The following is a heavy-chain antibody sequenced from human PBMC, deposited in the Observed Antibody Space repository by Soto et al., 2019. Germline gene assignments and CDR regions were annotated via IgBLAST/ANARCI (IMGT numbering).Heavy chain of an antibody. CDR1: GFTFSSYA. CDR3: PRDAGEGGY. Sequence: GGSLRLSCAASGFTFSSYAMSWVRQAPGKGLEWVSAISGSGGTTYYADSVKGRFTISRDNAKKTLYLQMNRLRAEDTAVFYCPRDAGEGGYWAQAILVTV. CDR2: ISGSGGTT. D-gene: IGHD2-21*01. J-gene: IGHJ4*02. V-gene: IGHV3-23*01.